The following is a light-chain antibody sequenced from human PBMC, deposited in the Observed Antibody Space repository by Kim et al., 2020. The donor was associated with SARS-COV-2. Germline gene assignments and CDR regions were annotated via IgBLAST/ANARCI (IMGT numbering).Light chain of an antibody. Sequence: GQSVTITCFGSTPNIGQHHVWWYQLFPGAAPKVIIYENDRRPSGVPDRFSASKSGTSASLAISGLRSEDEAHYYCSTWDDGLGAWVFGGGTQLTVL. CDR1: TPNIGQHH. V-gene: IGLV1-47*01. CDR3: STWDDGLGAWV. J-gene: IGLJ3*02. CDR2: END.